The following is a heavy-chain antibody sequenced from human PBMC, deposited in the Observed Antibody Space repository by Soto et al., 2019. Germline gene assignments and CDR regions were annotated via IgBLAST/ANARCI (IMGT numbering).Heavy chain of an antibody. CDR3: AAATVTGNTEAFDV. CDR1: GYFFSDSY. J-gene: IGHJ3*01. D-gene: IGHD4-17*01. Sequence: EVQLVQSGAEVKKPGATVKISCKVSGYFFSDSYMHWVRQAPGGGLEWMGLINPADDDTTYAERFQDRVNFTADTSTDTAYMEMTSLRSDDSAVYYCAAATVTGNTEAFDVWGQGTLVTVSS. V-gene: IGHV1-69-2*01. CDR2: INPADDDT.